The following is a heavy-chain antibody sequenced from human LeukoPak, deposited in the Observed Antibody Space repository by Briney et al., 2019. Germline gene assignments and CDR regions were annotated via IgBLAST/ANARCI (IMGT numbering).Heavy chain of an antibody. CDR2: ISGSGGST. CDR3: ARALSRGPGGSHQYYFDF. J-gene: IGHJ4*01. V-gene: IGHV3-23*01. D-gene: IGHD2-8*02. CDR1: GFTFNSYL. Sequence: GGSLRLSCAASGFTFNSYLMSWVRQAPGKGLEWVSGISGSGGSTYYADSVKGRFTISRDDSRTTLYLQMNSLRHEDTAVYHCARALSRGPGGSHQYYFDFWGHGTLVTVSS.